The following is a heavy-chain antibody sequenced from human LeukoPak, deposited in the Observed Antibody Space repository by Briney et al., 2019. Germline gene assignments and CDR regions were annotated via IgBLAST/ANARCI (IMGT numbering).Heavy chain of an antibody. CDR2: IYYSGST. CDR1: GGSISRYY. J-gene: IGHJ3*02. CDR3: AREGWYYYDSSGENDFDI. D-gene: IGHD3-22*01. V-gene: IGHV4-59*01. Sequence: PAETLSLTCTVSGGSISRYYWSWIRQPPGKGLEWIAYIYYSGSTNYNPSLKSRVTISVDTSKNQSSLKLSSVTAADTAVYYCAREGWYYYDSSGENDFDIWGQGTMVTVSS.